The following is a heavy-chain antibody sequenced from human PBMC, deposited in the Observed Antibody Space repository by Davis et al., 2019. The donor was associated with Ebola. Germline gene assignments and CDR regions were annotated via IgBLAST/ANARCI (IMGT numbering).Heavy chain of an antibody. CDR2: ISSSGDSI. Sequence: PGGSLRLSCEGSGFTFSRYEMNWVRQAPGKGLEWVSHISSSGDSIYYEDSVKGRFTISRDNAKNSVNLQMNNLRGDDTAVYYCVRGRSCSGLLCYWIFDVWGRGTVVTVSS. J-gene: IGHJ2*01. V-gene: IGHV3-48*03. CDR3: VRGRSCSGLLCYWIFDV. CDR1: GFTFSRYE. D-gene: IGHD2-15*01.